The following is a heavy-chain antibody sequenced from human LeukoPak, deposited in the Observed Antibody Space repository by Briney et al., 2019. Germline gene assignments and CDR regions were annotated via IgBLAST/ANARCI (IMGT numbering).Heavy chain of an antibody. J-gene: IGHJ4*02. V-gene: IGHV5-51*01. D-gene: IGHD3-10*01. CDR3: ARRSTVIRGVLEEAFDY. CDR1: GNSFNNHF. CDR2: IYPGDSET. Sequence: GESLKISCKGSGNSFNNHFIGWVRQMPGKGLEWMGIIYPGDSETRYSPSFEGLVTISADKYISTVYLQWSSLEASDTAMYYCARRSTVIRGVLEEAFDYWGQGTLVTVSS.